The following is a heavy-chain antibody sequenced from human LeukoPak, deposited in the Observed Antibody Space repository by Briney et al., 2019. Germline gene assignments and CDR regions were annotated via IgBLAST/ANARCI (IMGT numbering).Heavy chain of an antibody. V-gene: IGHV1-18*01. J-gene: IGHJ4*02. CDR1: GYTFTSYG. D-gene: IGHD2-2*01. CDR2: ISAYNGNT. Sequence: ASVKVSCKASGYTFTSYGISWVRQAPGQGLEWMGWISAYNGNTNYAQKLQGRVTMTTDTSTSTAYMKLRSLRSDDTAVYYCARDLDNVVVPAAINFDYWGQGTLVTVSS. CDR3: ARDLDNVVVPAAINFDY.